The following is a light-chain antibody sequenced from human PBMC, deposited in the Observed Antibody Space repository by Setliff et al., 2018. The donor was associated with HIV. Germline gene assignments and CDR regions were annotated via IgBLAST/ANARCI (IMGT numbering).Light chain of an antibody. CDR2: EVS. CDR1: SSDVGSSNR. Sequence: QSVLTQPPSVSGSPGQSVTISCTGTSSDVGSSNRVSWYQQPPGTVPRLMIYEVSSRPSGVPDRFSGSKSGNTASLTTSGLQTEDEAEYYCCSYAGTGSFVFGTGTKVTVL. J-gene: IGLJ1*01. V-gene: IGLV2-18*03. CDR3: CSYAGTGSFV.